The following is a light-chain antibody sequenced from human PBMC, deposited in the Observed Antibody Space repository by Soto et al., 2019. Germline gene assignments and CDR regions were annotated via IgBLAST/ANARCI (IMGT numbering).Light chain of an antibody. J-gene: IGKJ5*01. V-gene: IGKV3-20*01. CDR1: QTVNNNY. Sequence: EFVLTQSPGTLSLSPGERATLSCRASQTVNNNYVAWYQQKPGQAPRLLIYGASNRATGIPDRFSGSGSGTDFSLTISRLEPEDFAVYHCQQYSSSPRTFGQGTRLEIK. CDR2: GAS. CDR3: QQYSSSPRT.